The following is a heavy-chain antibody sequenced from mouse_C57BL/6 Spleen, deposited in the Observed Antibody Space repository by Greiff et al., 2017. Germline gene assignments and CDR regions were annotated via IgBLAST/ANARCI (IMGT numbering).Heavy chain of an antibody. CDR3: ARRGYYGYFDV. J-gene: IGHJ1*03. CDR1: GYAFSSSW. CDR2: IYPGDGDT. D-gene: IGHD2-2*01. V-gene: IGHV1-82*01. Sequence: VKLMESGPELVKPGASVKISCKASGYAFSSSWMNWVKQRPGKGLEWIGRIYPGDGDTNYNGKFKGKATLTADKSSSTAYMQLSSLTSEDAAVYFCARRGYYGYFDVWGTGTTVTVSS.